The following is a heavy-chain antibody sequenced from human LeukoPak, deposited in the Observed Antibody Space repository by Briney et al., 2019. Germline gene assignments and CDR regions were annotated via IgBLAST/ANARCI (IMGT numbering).Heavy chain of an antibody. D-gene: IGHD6-19*01. J-gene: IGHJ6*03. CDR3: ARDHEQWLVLDYYYMDV. CDR1: GFTFSSYS. CDR2: ISSSSSYI. Sequence: GGSLRLSCAASGFTFSSYSMNWVRQAPGKGLEWVSSISSSSSYIYYADSVKGRFTISRDNAENSLYLQMNSLRAEDTAVYYCARDHEQWLVLDYYYMDVWGKGTTVTISS. V-gene: IGHV3-21*01.